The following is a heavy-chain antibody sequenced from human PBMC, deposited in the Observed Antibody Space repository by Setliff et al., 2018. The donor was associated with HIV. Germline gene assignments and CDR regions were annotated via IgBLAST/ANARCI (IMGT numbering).Heavy chain of an antibody. J-gene: IGHJ4*02. D-gene: IGHD2-15*01. CDR1: GYSFVDFW. Sequence: GESLKISCHLSGYSFVDFWIGWVRQMPGKGLEWMGRIDPSDSYTNYSPSFQGHVTISADKSISTAYLQWSSLRASDTAMYYCARRSCSGGSCYLSDYWGQGTLVTVSS. CDR2: IDPSDSYT. V-gene: IGHV5-10-1*01. CDR3: ARRSCSGGSCYLSDY.